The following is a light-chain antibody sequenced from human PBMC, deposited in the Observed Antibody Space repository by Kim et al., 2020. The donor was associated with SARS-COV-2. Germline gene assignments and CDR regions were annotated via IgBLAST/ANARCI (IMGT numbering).Light chain of an antibody. CDR3: SSYAGSNNHVV. CDR2: EVS. Sequence: QSALTQPPSASGSPGQSVTISCTGTSSDVGGYNYVSWYQQHPGKAPKLMIYEVSKRPSWVPDRFSGSKSGNTASLTVSGLQAEDEADYYCSSYAGSNNHVVFGGGTQLTVL. J-gene: IGLJ2*01. CDR1: SSDVGGYNY. V-gene: IGLV2-8*01.